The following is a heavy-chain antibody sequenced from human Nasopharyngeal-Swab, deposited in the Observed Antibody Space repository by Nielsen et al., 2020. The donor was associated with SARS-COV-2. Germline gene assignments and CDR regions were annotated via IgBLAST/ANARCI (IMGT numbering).Heavy chain of an antibody. CDR3: ARGTADYSNPSFDY. CDR2: INWNSGRK. V-gene: IGHV3-9*01. CDR1: GFPFDDYA. D-gene: IGHD4-11*01. J-gene: IGHJ4*02. Sequence: SLKISCIGSGFPFDDYAIHWVRQAPGEGLEWVSGINWNSGRKGYADSVKGRFTISRDNAKNSLYLLMNSLRSEDTALYYCARGTADYSNPSFDYWGQGTLVTVPS.